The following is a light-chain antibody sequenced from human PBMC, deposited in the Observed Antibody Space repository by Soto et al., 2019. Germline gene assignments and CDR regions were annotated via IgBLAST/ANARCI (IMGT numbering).Light chain of an antibody. CDR1: QTVNNGY. V-gene: IGKV3D-20*02. Sequence: IGLTQSPGTLSLSPGERATLSCRASQTVNNGYLAWYQQKPGQAPRLLIYGASRRATGIPDRFSGSGSGPDFTLTISSLGPEDFAVYHCQQRRDWPLTFGGGTKVDIK. J-gene: IGKJ4*01. CDR3: QQRRDWPLT. CDR2: GAS.